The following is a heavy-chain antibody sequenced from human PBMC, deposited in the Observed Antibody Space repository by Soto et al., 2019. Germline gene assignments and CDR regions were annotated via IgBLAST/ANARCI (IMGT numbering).Heavy chain of an antibody. J-gene: IGHJ6*02. CDR1: GFTFSSYW. Sequence: GGSLRLSCAASGFTFSSYWMHWVRQAPGKGLVWVSRVNGDGSISSYADFVKGRFTFSRDNAKSTVYLQMNSLRAEDTAVYYCVRGPQMRYYGMDVWGQGTTVTVSS. CDR2: VNGDGSIS. V-gene: IGHV3-74*01. CDR3: VRGPQMRYYGMDV.